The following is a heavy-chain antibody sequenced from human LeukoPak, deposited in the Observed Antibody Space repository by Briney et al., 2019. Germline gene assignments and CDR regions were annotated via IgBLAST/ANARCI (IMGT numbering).Heavy chain of an antibody. D-gene: IGHD6-13*01. J-gene: IGHJ6*04. CDR3: AKGGGSSIAAAGIGSYYGMDV. CDR1: GFTFSSYA. Sequence: PGGSLRLSCAASGFTFSSYAMSWVRQAPGKGLEWVSAISGSGGGTYYADSVKGRFTISRDNSKNTLYLQMNSLRAEDTAVYYCAKGGGSSIAAAGIGSYYGMDVWGKGTTVTVSS. V-gene: IGHV3-23*01. CDR2: ISGSGGGT.